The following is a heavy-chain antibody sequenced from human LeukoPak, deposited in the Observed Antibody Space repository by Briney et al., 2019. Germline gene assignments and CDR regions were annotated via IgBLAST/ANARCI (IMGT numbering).Heavy chain of an antibody. J-gene: IGHJ4*02. D-gene: IGHD3-22*01. CDR2: ISGSGGST. V-gene: IGHV3-23*01. Sequence: GGSLRLSCAASGLTFSSYAMSWVRQAPGKGLEWVSAISGSGGSTYYADSVKGRFTISRDNSKNTLYLQMNSLRAEDTAVYYCAKPQIIHPDSSGYYAYWGQGTLVTVSS. CDR3: AKPQIIHPDSSGYYAY. CDR1: GLTFSSYA.